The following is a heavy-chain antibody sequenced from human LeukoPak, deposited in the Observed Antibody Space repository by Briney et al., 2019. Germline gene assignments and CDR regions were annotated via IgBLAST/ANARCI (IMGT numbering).Heavy chain of an antibody. D-gene: IGHD3-9*01. Sequence: ASVKVSCKASGGTFSSYAISWVRQAPGQGLEWMGGIIPIFGTANYAQKFQGRVTITADESTSTAYMELSSLRSEDTAVYYCARGGYDILTGHPPHYWGQGTLVTVSS. V-gene: IGHV1-69*13. J-gene: IGHJ4*02. CDR3: ARGGYDILTGHPPHY. CDR2: IIPIFGTA. CDR1: GGTFSSYA.